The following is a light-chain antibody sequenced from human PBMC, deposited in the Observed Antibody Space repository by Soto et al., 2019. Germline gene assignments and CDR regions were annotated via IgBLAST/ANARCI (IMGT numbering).Light chain of an antibody. Sequence: QSVLTQPASVSGSPGQSITISCIGTSGDTGAYDFVSWYQQHPGRAPKLIIYDVTKRPSGVPDRFSGSKSGNTASLTISGLQAEDEADYYCCSYAGVYTFDVFXTGTKLTVL. CDR3: CSYAGVYTFDV. J-gene: IGLJ1*01. CDR1: SGDTGAYDF. V-gene: IGLV2-11*01. CDR2: DVT.